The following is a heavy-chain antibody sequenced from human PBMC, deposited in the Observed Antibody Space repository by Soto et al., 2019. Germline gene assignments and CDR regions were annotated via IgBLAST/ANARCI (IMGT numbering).Heavy chain of an antibody. J-gene: IGHJ6*02. CDR3: ARAITIFGVVIEFHYGMDV. V-gene: IGHV1-69*13. CDR1: RGTISSKA. CDR2: IIPIFGTA. Sequence: SAKVTSKARRGTISSKASRSARHATGQGLEWMGGIIPIFGTANYAQKFQGRVTITADESTSTAYMELSSLRSEDTAVYYCARAITIFGVVIEFHYGMDVWGQGTTVTVSS. D-gene: IGHD3-3*01.